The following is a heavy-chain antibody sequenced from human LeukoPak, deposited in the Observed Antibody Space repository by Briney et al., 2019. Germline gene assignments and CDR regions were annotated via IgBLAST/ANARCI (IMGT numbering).Heavy chain of an antibody. CDR1: GGSISSYY. J-gene: IGHJ2*01. CDR2: IYYSGST. V-gene: IGHV4-59*01. CDR3: AGNTYYYDSSGYSWYFDL. Sequence: SETLSLTCTVSGGSISSYYWSWSRQPPGKGLEWIGYIYYSGSTNYNPSLKSRVTISVDTSKNQFSLKLSSVTAADTAVYYCAGNTYYYDSSGYSWYFDLWGRGTLVTVSS. D-gene: IGHD3-22*01.